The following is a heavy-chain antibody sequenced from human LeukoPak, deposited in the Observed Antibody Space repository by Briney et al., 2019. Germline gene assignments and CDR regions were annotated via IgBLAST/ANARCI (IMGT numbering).Heavy chain of an antibody. CDR2: INPNSGGT. D-gene: IGHD7-27*01. Sequence: ASVKVSCKASGYTFTSYDINWVRQAPGQGLEWMGWINPNSGGTNYAQKFQGRVTMTRDTSISTAYMELSRLRSDDTAVYYCARGWGTGDVDYWGQGTLVTVSS. V-gene: IGHV1-2*02. J-gene: IGHJ4*02. CDR1: GYTFTSYD. CDR3: ARGWGTGDVDY.